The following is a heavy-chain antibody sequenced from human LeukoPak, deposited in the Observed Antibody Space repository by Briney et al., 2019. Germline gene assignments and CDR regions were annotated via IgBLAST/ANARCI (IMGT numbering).Heavy chain of an antibody. Sequence: SETLSLTCAVYGGSFSGYYWSWIRQPPGKGLEWIGEINHSGSTNYNPSLKSRVTISVDTSKNQFPLKLSSVTAADTAVYYCARELRYSGSTYYYYYMDVWGKGTTVTVSS. CDR3: ARELRYSGSTYYYYYMDV. D-gene: IGHD1-26*01. J-gene: IGHJ6*03. CDR2: INHSGST. V-gene: IGHV4-34*01. CDR1: GGSFSGYY.